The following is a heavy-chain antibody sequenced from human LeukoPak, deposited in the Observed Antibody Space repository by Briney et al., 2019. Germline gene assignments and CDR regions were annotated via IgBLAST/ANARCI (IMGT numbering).Heavy chain of an antibody. CDR1: GFTFSSYA. CDR3: ARKVYYRFDY. J-gene: IGHJ4*02. CDR2: ISTSGDNT. V-gene: IGHV3-23*01. Sequence: PGGSLRLSCAASGFTFSSYAMTWVRQAPGKGLEWVSAISTSGDNTYYADSVRGRFTISRDNSKNTLYLQMNSLRADDTAVYYCARKVYYRFDYWGQGTLVTVSS. D-gene: IGHD2-8*01.